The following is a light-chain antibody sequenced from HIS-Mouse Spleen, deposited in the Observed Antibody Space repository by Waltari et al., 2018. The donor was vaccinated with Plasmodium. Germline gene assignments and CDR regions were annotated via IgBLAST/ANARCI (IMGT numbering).Light chain of an antibody. CDR3: YSTDSSGNHRV. CDR1: ALPTTY. Sequence: SYALTQPPSVSVSPGQTARITCSGDALPTTYAYWYQQKSGQAPVLVIYEDSKRPSGIPERFSGSSSGTMATLTISGAQVEDEADYYCYSTDSSGNHRVFGGGTKLTVL. V-gene: IGLV3-10*01. CDR2: EDS. J-gene: IGLJ3*02.